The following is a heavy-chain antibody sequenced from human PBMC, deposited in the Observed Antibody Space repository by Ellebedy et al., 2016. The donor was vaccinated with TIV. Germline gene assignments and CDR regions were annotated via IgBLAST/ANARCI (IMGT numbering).Heavy chain of an antibody. CDR3: AKDMVFGDGKWEIDV. Sequence: GESLKISCAASGFTFSNYHMHWVRQAPGKGLEWVAVIWSDGSLKYYADSVKGRFTLSRDNSKNTLYLQMNSLRAEDSAVYYCAKDMVFGDGKWEIDVWGQGTTVTVSS. CDR1: GFTFSNYH. V-gene: IGHV3-33*06. D-gene: IGHD1-26*01. J-gene: IGHJ6*02. CDR2: IWSDGSLK.